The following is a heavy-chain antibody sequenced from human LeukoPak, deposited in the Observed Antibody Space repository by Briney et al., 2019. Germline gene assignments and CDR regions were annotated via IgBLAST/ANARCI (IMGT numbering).Heavy chain of an antibody. Sequence: GGSPRLSCAASGFTFSSYAMRWVRQAPGKGLEYVSAISSNGGSTYYANSVKGRFTISRDNSKNTLYLQMGSLRAEDMAVYYCARGPPATHRVNYDILTGLYAFDIWGQGTMVTVSS. V-gene: IGHV3-64*01. CDR3: ARGPPATHRVNYDILTGLYAFDI. CDR1: GFTFSSYA. D-gene: IGHD3-9*01. CDR2: ISSNGGST. J-gene: IGHJ3*02.